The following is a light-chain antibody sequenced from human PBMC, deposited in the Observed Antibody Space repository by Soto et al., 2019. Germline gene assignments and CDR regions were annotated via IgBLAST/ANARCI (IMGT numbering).Light chain of an antibody. CDR1: HIVSNN. J-gene: IGKJ4*01. CDR3: QQYTNWPLT. CDR2: DAS. V-gene: IGKV3-15*01. Sequence: VLTQSPATLSVSPGERATLSCRASHIVSNNLAWYQQKPGQAPRLLIYDASTRATGIPARFSGSGSGTEFTLTISSLQSEDFAVYYCQQYTNWPLTFGGGTKVEIK.